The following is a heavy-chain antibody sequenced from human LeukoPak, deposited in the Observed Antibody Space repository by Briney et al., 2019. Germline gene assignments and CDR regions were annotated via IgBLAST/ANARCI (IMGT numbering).Heavy chain of an antibody. D-gene: IGHD6-13*01. Sequence: ASETLSLTCAVSGYSISSGYYWGWIRQPPGKGLEWIGSIYHSGSTYYNPSLKSRVTISVDTSKNQFSLKLSSVTAADTAVYYCARKSRQLGFDPWGQGTLVTVSS. CDR1: GYSISSGYY. CDR3: ARKSRQLGFDP. V-gene: IGHV4-38-2*01. CDR2: IYHSGST. J-gene: IGHJ5*02.